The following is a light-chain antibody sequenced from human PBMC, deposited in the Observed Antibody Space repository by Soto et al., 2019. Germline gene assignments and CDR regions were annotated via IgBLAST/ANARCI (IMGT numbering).Light chain of an antibody. CDR3: QQYYSFPWT. J-gene: IGKJ1*01. CDR2: AAS. CDR1: HDISHY. V-gene: IGKV1-27*01. Sequence: DIQMTQSPSSLSASVGDRVTITCRASHDISHYLAWYQQQPGKVPKLLIYAASTLQSGVPSRFSGSGSGTDFTLTISCLQSEDFATYYCQQYYSFPWTFGQGTKVDIK.